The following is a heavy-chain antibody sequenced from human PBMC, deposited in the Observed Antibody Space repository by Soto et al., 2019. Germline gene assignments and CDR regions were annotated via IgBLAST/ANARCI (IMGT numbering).Heavy chain of an antibody. D-gene: IGHD2-2*01. Sequence: ASVKVSCKASGYTFSSYAMHWVRQAPGQRLGWMGWINAGNGNTKYSQKFQGRVTITRDTSASTAYMELSSLRSEDTAVYYCAREPYCSSTSCYQYNWFDPWGREPWSPS. CDR1: GYTFSSYA. J-gene: IGHJ5*02. V-gene: IGHV1-3*01. CDR3: AREPYCSSTSCYQYNWFDP. CDR2: INAGNGNT.